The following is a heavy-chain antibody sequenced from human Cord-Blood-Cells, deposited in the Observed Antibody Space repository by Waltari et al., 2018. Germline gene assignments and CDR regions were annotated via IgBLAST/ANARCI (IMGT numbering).Heavy chain of an antibody. Sequence: QLQLQESGPGLVKPSETLSLTCTVSGGSISSSSYYWGWIRQPPGKGLEGIGSIYYSGSTYYNPYLKSRVTISVDTSKNQFSLRLSSVTAADTAVYYCARHEGMWFDPWGQGTLVTVSS. V-gene: IGHV4-39*01. CDR1: GGSISSSSYY. CDR3: ARHEGMWFDP. J-gene: IGHJ5*02. CDR2: IYYSGST. D-gene: IGHD3-10*01.